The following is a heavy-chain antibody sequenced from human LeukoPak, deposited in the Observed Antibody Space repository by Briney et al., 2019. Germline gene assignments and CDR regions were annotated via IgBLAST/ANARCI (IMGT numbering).Heavy chain of an antibody. D-gene: IGHD1-14*01. V-gene: IGHV4-59*08. Sequence: SETLSLTCTVSGGSISSYYWSWIRQPPGKGLEWIGYIYYSGSTNYNPSLKSRVTISVDTSKNQFSLKLSSVTAADTAVYYCGRHTTYFQHWGQGTLVTVSS. J-gene: IGHJ1*01. CDR1: GGSISSYY. CDR3: GRHTTYFQH. CDR2: IYYSGST.